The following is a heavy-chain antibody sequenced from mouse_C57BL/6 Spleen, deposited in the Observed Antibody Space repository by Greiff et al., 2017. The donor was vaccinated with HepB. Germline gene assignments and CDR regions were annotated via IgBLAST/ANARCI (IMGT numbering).Heavy chain of an antibody. J-gene: IGHJ4*01. V-gene: IGHV1-39*01. CDR2: INTNYGTT. CDR3: ASETAQASY. D-gene: IGHD3-2*02. CDR1: GYSFTDYN. Sequence: VQLQQSGPELVKPGASVKISCKASGYSFTDYNMNWVKQSNGKSLEWIGVINTNYGTTSYNQKVKGKATLTVDQSSSPAYMQLNSVTSENSAVYYCASETAQASYWGQGTSVTVSS.